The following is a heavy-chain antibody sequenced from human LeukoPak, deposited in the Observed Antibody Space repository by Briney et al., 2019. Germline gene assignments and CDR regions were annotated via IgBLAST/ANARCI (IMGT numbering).Heavy chain of an antibody. Sequence: ASVKVSCKASGGTFSSYAISWVRQAPGQGLEWMGGIIPIFGTANYAQKFQGRVTITTDESTSTAYMELSSLRSEDTAVYYCARESPQGDYYDSSSGAFDIWGQGTMVTVSS. V-gene: IGHV1-69*05. CDR1: GGTFSSYA. CDR2: IIPIFGTA. CDR3: ARESPQGDYYDSSSGAFDI. J-gene: IGHJ3*02. D-gene: IGHD3-22*01.